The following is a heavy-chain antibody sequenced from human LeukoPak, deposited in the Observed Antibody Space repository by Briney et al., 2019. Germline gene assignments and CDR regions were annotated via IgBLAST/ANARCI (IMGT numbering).Heavy chain of an antibody. CDR3: ARDYLGGYSGYEPDY. Sequence: GGSLRLSSAASGFTFSSYSMNWVRQAPGKGLEWVSSISSSSSYIYYADSVKGRFTISRDNAKNSLYLQMNSLRAEDTAVYYCARDYLGGYSGYEPDYWGQGTLVTVSS. J-gene: IGHJ4*02. D-gene: IGHD5-12*01. CDR1: GFTFSSYS. V-gene: IGHV3-21*01. CDR2: ISSSSSYI.